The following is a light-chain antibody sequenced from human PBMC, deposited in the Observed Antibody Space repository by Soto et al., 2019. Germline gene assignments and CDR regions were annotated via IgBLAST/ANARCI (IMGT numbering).Light chain of an antibody. Sequence: EIVLTQSPGTLSLSPGERATLSCRASRSVTNNYVACYQPKPGQAPRLLIYGASSRATDIPGRFSGTGSGTDFSLTITRLEPEDFAVYYCHQYGSSPPTFGQGTKVEI. J-gene: IGKJ1*01. CDR2: GAS. CDR3: HQYGSSPPT. V-gene: IGKV3-20*01. CDR1: RSVTNNY.